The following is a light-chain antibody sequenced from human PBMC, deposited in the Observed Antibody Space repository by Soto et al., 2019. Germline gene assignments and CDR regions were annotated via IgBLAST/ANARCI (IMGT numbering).Light chain of an antibody. J-gene: IGKJ1*01. CDR2: DSS. CDR1: HSISGW. Sequence: DIQLTQSPSTLSAFVGDRVTITCRASHSISGWLAWYQQKPGKAPKSLIYDSSILASGVPSRFSGSGSGTEFTLTISSLQPADCATYYCQQYDSFRWTFGQGTKVEI. CDR3: QQYDSFRWT. V-gene: IGKV1-5*01.